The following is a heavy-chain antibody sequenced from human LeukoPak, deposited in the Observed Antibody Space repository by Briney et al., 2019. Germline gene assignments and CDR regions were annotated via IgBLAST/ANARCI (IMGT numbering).Heavy chain of an antibody. D-gene: IGHD1-7*01. Sequence: GGSLRLSCAASGFTFSSYWMHWVRQAPGKGRVWVSRINSDGSSTSYADSVKGRFTISRDNAKNTLYLQMNSLRAEDTAVYYCARDIFFLTGTTPYWGQGTLVTVSS. CDR1: GFTFSSYW. J-gene: IGHJ4*02. CDR3: ARDIFFLTGTTPY. CDR2: INSDGSST. V-gene: IGHV3-74*01.